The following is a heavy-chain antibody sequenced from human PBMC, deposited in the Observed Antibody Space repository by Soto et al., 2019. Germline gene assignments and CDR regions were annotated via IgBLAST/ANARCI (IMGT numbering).Heavy chain of an antibody. CDR3: ARASEPPTDTWFDP. J-gene: IGHJ5*02. Sequence: LPWSVVEGNSRNFGCRWILKNPGKGLEWVGYIYYSGSTSYNPSLKSRVTISVDTSKNQFSLKLSSVTAADTAVYYCARASEPPTDTWFDPWGQGTLVSRPS. CDR1: EGNSRNFG. CDR2: IYYSGST. V-gene: IGHV4-59*01.